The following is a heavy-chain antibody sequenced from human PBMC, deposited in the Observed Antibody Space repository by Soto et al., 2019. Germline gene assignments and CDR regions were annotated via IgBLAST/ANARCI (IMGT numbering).Heavy chain of an antibody. CDR3: ARRYCSRADCYSDS. V-gene: IGHV5-10-1*01. J-gene: IGHJ4*02. CDR2: IDPGDSSA. D-gene: IGHD2-2*01. Sequence: GESLKISCHGSAYTFFSFWIVWVRQVPGKGLEWVGRIDPGDSSATYSPTFQGHVTISADRSTRSAYLQWRSLRASDTAIYFCARRYCSRADCYSDSWGQGSLVTVSS. CDR1: AYTFFSFW.